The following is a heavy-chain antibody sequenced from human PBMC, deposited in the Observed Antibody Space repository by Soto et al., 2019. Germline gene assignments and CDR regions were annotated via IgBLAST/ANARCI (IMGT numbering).Heavy chain of an antibody. V-gene: IGHV2-5*01. D-gene: IGHD6-19*01. Sequence: SGPTLVNPTQTLTLTCSFSGFSLTSSGVGVGWFRQPPGKALEWLGLIYWNDDDRYRASLHSRLTITKDTSKSQVVLTMTNMDPVDTATYYCAHRPGGSGFRYYFDYWGQGTLVTVSS. CDR1: GFSLTSSGVG. CDR2: IYWNDDD. CDR3: AHRPGGSGFRYYFDY. J-gene: IGHJ4*02.